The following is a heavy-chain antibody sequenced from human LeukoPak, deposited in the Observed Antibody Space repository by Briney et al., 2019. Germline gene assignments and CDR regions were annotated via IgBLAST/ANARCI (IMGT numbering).Heavy chain of an antibody. CDR2: INPNNGGT. V-gene: IGHV1-2*06. J-gene: IGHJ4*02. Sequence: ASVKVSCKASGYPFTGYYLHWIRQAPGQGLEYMGRINPNNGGTNYAQKLQGRVTITGDTSISTAYMELSSLRSDDTAVYYCTRESGSYHGNDYWGQGTLVTVSS. CDR1: GYPFTGYY. D-gene: IGHD1-26*01. CDR3: TRESGSYHGNDY.